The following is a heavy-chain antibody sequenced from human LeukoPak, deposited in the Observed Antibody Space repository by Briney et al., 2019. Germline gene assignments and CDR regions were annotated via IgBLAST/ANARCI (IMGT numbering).Heavy chain of an antibody. J-gene: IGHJ4*02. V-gene: IGHV5-51*01. D-gene: IGHD6-19*01. Sequence: PGESLKISCKTSAYIFSNYWIAWVRQMPGKGLEWMGIIYPADSDARYSPSLQGQVTMSADKSISTIYLQWSSLEASGTAMYYCARQLASGWRGGFDYWGQGTLVTVSS. CDR1: AYIFSNYW. CDR3: ARQLASGWRGGFDY. CDR2: IYPADSDA.